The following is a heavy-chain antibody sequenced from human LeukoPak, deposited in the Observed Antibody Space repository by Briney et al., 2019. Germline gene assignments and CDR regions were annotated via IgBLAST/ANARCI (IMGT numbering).Heavy chain of an antibody. V-gene: IGHV1-2*02. Sequence: ASVKVSCKASGYSFTGYYLNWVRQAPGQGLEWMGWINADSGDTKYAQKFQGRVTVTRDTSISTAYMELSSLMSDDMAVYFCARDQGDYYCSSTTCSGGAFDFGGQGTMVTVSS. CDR2: INADSGDT. J-gene: IGHJ3*01. CDR3: ARDQGDYYCSSTTCSGGAFDF. D-gene: IGHD2-2*01. CDR1: GYSFTGYY.